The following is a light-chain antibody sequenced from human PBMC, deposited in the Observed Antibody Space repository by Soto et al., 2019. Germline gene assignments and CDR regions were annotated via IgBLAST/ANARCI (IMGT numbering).Light chain of an antibody. CDR1: QSINNK. CDR3: QQYDNWPSTT. CDR2: ATS. J-gene: IGKJ1*01. V-gene: IGKV3-15*01. Sequence: EIKLTQSTATLSVFPGESATLSCRASQSINNKLAWYQQKPGQAPRLLIYATSAWATGVPARFSGSRSGTEFTLTISSLQSADCAVDYCQQYDNWPSTTFGQGTKVDIK.